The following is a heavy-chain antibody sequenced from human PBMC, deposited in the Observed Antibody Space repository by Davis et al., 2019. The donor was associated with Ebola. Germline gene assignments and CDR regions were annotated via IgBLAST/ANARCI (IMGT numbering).Heavy chain of an antibody. V-gene: IGHV3-30-3*01. CDR1: GFTFSSYA. CDR3: ARSGLSFGVVKYHYGMDA. J-gene: IGHJ6*04. Sequence: GESLKISCAASGFTFSSYAMHWVRQAPGKGLEWVAVISYDGSNKYYADSVKGRFTISRDNSKNTLYLQMNSLRAEGTAVYYCARSGLSFGVVKYHYGMDAWGKGTTVTVSS. D-gene: IGHD3-3*01. CDR2: ISYDGSNK.